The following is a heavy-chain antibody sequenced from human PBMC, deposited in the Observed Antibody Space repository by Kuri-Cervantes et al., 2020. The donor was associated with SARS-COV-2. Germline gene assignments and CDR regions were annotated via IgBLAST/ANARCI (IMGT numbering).Heavy chain of an antibody. Sequence: GESLKISCAASGFTFSDCYMSWIRQAPGKGLEWVSYISSSGSTIYYADSVKGRFTISRDNAKNSLYLQMNSLRAEDTAVYYCARRVTFYYYMDVWGKGTTVTVSS. CDR1: GFTFSDCY. CDR3: ARRVTFYYYMDV. V-gene: IGHV3-11*04. D-gene: IGHD2/OR15-2a*01. CDR2: ISSSGSTI. J-gene: IGHJ6*03.